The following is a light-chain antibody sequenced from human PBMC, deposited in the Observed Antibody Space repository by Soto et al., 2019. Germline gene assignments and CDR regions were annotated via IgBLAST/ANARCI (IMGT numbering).Light chain of an antibody. CDR3: QQYGSSLFT. CDR2: GAS. Sequence: IVLTQSPGTLSLSPGERATLSCRASQSVSSSYLSWYQQKPGQAPSLLISGASSRATGIPDRFSGSGSGTDFTLTISRLEPEDFAVYYCQQYGSSLFTFGPGTKVDIK. J-gene: IGKJ3*01. V-gene: IGKV3-20*01. CDR1: QSVSSSY.